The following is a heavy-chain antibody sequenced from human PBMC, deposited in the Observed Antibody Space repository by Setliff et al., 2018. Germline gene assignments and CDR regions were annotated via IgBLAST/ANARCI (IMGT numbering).Heavy chain of an antibody. D-gene: IGHD1-26*01. CDR1: GFTFSSYA. CDR2: ISGSGGST. CDR3: AKWVVVGVFGDYMDV. V-gene: IGHV3-23*01. Sequence: HPGGSLRLSCAASGFTFSSYAMSWVRQAPGKGLEWVSAISGSGGSTYYADSVKGRFTISRDNSKNTLYLQMNSLRAEDTAVYYCAKWVVVGVFGDYMDVWGKGTTVTVSS. J-gene: IGHJ6*03.